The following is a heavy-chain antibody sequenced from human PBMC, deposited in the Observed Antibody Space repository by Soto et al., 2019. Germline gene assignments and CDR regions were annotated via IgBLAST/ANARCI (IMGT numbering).Heavy chain of an antibody. D-gene: IGHD4-17*01. CDR2: IKSKTDGGTI. CDR1: GFSFNNVW. J-gene: IGHJ4*01. CDR3: SFQESTTVTTFEF. V-gene: IGHV3-15*01. Sequence: PGGSLRLSCEASGFSFNNVWMSWIRQAPGKGLEWVGRIKSKTDGGTIDYAAPVKGRFTISRDDSKNTLYLQMNSLKNEDTAVYYCSFQESTTVTTFEFWGHGPLVTVSS.